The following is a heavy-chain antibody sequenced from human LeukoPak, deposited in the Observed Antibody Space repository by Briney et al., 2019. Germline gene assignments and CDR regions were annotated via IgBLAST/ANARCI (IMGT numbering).Heavy chain of an antibody. CDR1: GGSFSGYY. CDR2: INHSGST. V-gene: IGHV4-34*01. Sequence: SETLSLTCAVYGGSFSGYYWSWIRQPPGKGLYWVGEINHSGSTNYNPSLKSRVTISVDTSKNQFSLKLSSVTAADTAVYYCARVQFSRYYYGMDVWGQGTTVTVSS. D-gene: IGHD4-11*01. J-gene: IGHJ6*02. CDR3: ARVQFSRYYYGMDV.